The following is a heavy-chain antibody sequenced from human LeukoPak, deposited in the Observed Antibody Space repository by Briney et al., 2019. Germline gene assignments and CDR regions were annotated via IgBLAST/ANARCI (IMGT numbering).Heavy chain of an antibody. Sequence: SETLSLICSVSNGSISTYYWSWIRQPPGKGLEYIGYIDYSGHTYANPSLQSRVTLSVDTSTNQISLQLTSVTAADTAVYFCAREGPTNSDPYYFDYWGQGTLVTVSS. CDR3: AREGPTNSDPYYFDY. CDR1: NGSISTYY. CDR2: IDYSGHT. J-gene: IGHJ4*02. D-gene: IGHD4-23*01. V-gene: IGHV4-59*01.